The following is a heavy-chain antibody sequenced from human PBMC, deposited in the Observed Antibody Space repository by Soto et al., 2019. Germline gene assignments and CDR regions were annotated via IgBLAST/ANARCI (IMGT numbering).Heavy chain of an antibody. V-gene: IGHV3-9*01. Sequence: PGGSLTLSCAACGLTFSHYGMHWDRQAPGKGLEWVSGISWNSGSIGYADSVKGRFTISRDNAKNSLYLQMNSLRAEDTALYYCAKGPYGSGSYYNDAFDIWGQGTMVTVS. J-gene: IGHJ3*02. CDR1: GLTFSHYG. CDR3: AKGPYGSGSYYNDAFDI. D-gene: IGHD3-10*01. CDR2: ISWNSGSI.